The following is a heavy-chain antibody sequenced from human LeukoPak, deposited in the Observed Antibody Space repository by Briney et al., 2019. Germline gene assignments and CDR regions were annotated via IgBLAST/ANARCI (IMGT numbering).Heavy chain of an antibody. CDR3: ARDDARLDAFDI. J-gene: IGHJ3*02. V-gene: IGHV4-4*02. Sequence: PSGTLSLTCAVSGDSISSSNWWTWVRQPPGKGLEWIGESYHSGSTNYNPSLKSRVTISVDKSKNQFSLNLNSVTAADTAVYYCARDDARLDAFDIWGQGTMVTVSS. CDR1: GDSISSSNW. CDR2: SYHSGST.